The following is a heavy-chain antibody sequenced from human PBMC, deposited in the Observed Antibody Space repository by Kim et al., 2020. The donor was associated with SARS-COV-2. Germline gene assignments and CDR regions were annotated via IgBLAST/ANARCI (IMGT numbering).Heavy chain of an antibody. CDR1: GFNFSDYY. Sequence: GGSLRLSCAVSGFNFSDYYMSWIRQAPGKGLEWISYVSTDSVYTNYADSVKGRFTISRDNAKNSVYLQMSGLRAEDTAVYYCASYHFWSGRREGWGQGTTVIVSS. J-gene: IGHJ6*02. CDR2: VSTDSVYT. CDR3: ASYHFWSGRREG. V-gene: IGHV3-11*06. D-gene: IGHD3-3*01.